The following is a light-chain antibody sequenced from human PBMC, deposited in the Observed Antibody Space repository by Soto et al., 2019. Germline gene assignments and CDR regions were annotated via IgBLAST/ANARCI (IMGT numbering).Light chain of an antibody. CDR1: SSDVGGYNY. J-gene: IGLJ1*01. Sequence: QSALTQPPSASVSPGQSVTISCTGTSSDVGGYNYVSWYQQHPGKAPKLMIYEVSKRPSGVPDRFSGSKSGNTASLTVSGPQPEDEADYYCSSYAGSNKSVFGTGTKVTV. CDR2: EVS. CDR3: SSYAGSNKSV. V-gene: IGLV2-8*01.